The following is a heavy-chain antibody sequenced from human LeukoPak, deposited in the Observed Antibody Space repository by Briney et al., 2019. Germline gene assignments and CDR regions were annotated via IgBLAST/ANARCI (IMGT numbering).Heavy chain of an antibody. Sequence: GGSLRLSCAASGFTFSDYYMSWIRQAPGKGLEWVSYISSSGSTIYYADSVKGRFTISRDNAKNSLYLQMNSLRAGDTAVYYCASLANGYNFDYWGQGTLVTVSS. J-gene: IGHJ4*02. V-gene: IGHV3-11*01. CDR1: GFTFSDYY. CDR2: ISSSGSTI. D-gene: IGHD5-24*01. CDR3: ASLANGYNFDY.